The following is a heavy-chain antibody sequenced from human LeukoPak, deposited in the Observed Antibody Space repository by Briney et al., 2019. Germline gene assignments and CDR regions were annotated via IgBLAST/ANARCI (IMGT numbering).Heavy chain of an antibody. CDR1: GFTFSSYG. D-gene: IGHD1-26*01. Sequence: PGGSLILSCAASGFTFSSYGMHWVRQAPGKGLEWVAFIRYDGSNKYYVESMKGRFSISRDNSKNTLYLEMNSLRAEDTAIYYCAKGKGKLGAFQSDFDYWGQGTLVTVSS. J-gene: IGHJ4*02. CDR3: AKGKGKLGAFQSDFDY. CDR2: IRYDGSNK. V-gene: IGHV3-30*02.